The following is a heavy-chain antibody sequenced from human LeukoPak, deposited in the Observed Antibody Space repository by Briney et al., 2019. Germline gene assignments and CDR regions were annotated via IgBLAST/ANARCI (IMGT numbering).Heavy chain of an antibody. Sequence: ASVKVSCKASGYTFTSYAISWVRQAPGQGLEWMGWVSAYNGVTNYAQNFQGRVTMTTDTPTSTVYMELRSLRSDDTAVYYCARVDLYYDSSGYSQAANGYWGQGTLVTVSS. V-gene: IGHV1-18*01. CDR1: GYTFTSYA. CDR2: VSAYNGVT. CDR3: ARVDLYYDSSGYSQAANGY. J-gene: IGHJ4*02. D-gene: IGHD3-22*01.